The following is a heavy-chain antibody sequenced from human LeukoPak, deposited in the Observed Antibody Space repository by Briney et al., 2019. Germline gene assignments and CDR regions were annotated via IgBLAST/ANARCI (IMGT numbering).Heavy chain of an antibody. Sequence: PSETLSLTCTVSGGSISSGGYYWSWIRQPPGKGLEWIGYIYYSGSTYYNPSLKSRVTISVDTSKNQFSLKLSSVTAADTAVYYCARVVRYCSSTSCYEYFDYWGQGTLVTVSS. J-gene: IGHJ4*02. D-gene: IGHD2-2*01. CDR2: IYYSGST. V-gene: IGHV4-30-4*08. CDR3: ARVVRYCSSTSCYEYFDY. CDR1: GGSISSGGYY.